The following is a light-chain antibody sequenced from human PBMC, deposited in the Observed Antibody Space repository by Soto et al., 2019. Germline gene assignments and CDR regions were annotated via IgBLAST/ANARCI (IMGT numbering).Light chain of an antibody. V-gene: IGLV2-23*02. CDR2: EVS. J-gene: IGLJ1*01. Sequence: QSALTQPASVSGSPGQSITISCTGTSSDVGSYNLVSWYQQHPGKAPKLMIYEVSKRPSGVSNRFSGSKSGNTASLTISGLQAEDEADYYCCSYAGSSIGGVFGTGTKLTVL. CDR3: CSYAGSSIGGV. CDR1: SSDVGSYNL.